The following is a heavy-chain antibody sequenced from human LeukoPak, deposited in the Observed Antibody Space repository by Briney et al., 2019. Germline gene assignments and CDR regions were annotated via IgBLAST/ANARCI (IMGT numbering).Heavy chain of an antibody. J-gene: IGHJ4*02. CDR3: ARERLWFGELLFYFDY. CDR1: GFTFSSYA. D-gene: IGHD3-10*01. Sequence: RSXRLSCAASGFTFSSYAMHWVRQAPGKGLEWVAVISYDGSNKYYADSVKGRFTISRDNSKNTLYLQMNSLRAEDTAVYYCARERLWFGELLFYFDYWGQGTLVTVSS. CDR2: ISYDGSNK. V-gene: IGHV3-30*04.